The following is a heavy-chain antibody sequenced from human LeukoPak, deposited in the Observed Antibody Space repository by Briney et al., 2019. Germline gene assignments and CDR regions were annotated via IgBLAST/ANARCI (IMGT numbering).Heavy chain of an antibody. V-gene: IGHV3-23*01. Sequence: PGGSLRLSCAASGFTFSSYAMSWVRQAPGKGLEWVSVISGSGGSTYYADSVKSRFTISRDNSKNTLYLQMNSLRAEDTAVYYCAKDWHHTSRSSGYDAFDIWGQGTMVTVSS. CDR2: ISGSGGST. D-gene: IGHD3-3*01. CDR1: GFTFSSYA. CDR3: AKDWHHTSRSSGYDAFDI. J-gene: IGHJ3*02.